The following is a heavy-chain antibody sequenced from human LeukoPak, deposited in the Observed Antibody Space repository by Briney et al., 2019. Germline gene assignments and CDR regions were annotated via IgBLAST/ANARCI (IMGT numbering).Heavy chain of an antibody. CDR3: ARMYYGDYYYFDY. CDR2: MNPNSGNT. V-gene: IGHV1-8*02. J-gene: IGHJ4*02. Sequence: ASVKVSCKASGGTFSSYAISWVRQAPGQGLEWMGWMNPNSGNTGYAQKFQGRVTMTRNTSISTAYMELSSLRSEDTAVYYCARMYYGDYYYFDYWGQGTLVTVSS. CDR1: GGTFSSYA. D-gene: IGHD4-17*01.